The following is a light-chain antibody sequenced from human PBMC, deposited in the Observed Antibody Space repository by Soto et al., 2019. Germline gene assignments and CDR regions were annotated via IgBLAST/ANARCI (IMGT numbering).Light chain of an antibody. CDR1: QSVSSN. J-gene: IGKJ5*01. Sequence: EIVLTQSPGTLSLSPGERATLSCRASQSVSSNLAWYQQIPGQAPRLLIYATSSRATDIPDRFIGYGSGTDFTLTISGLEPEDFAVYYCQQYGDSPQTFGQGTRLEI. CDR2: ATS. CDR3: QQYGDSPQT. V-gene: IGKV3-20*01.